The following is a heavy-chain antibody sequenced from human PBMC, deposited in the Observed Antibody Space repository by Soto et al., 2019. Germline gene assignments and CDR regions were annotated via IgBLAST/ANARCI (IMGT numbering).Heavy chain of an antibody. CDR1: CWSLSRGDYY. CDR3: ARADVDTAMANDY. V-gene: IGHV4-30-4*01. CDR2: IYYSGST. D-gene: IGHD5-18*01. J-gene: IGHJ4*02. Sequence: PSGTPSPTCTVSCWSLSRGDYYLGLVRQPPGKGLEWIGYIYYSGSTYYNPSLKSRVTISVDTSKNQFSLKLSSVTAADTAVYYCARADVDTAMANDYWGQGTLVTVSS.